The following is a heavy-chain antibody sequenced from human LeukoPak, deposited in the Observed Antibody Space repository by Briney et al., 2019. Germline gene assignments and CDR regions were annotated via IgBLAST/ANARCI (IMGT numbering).Heavy chain of an antibody. CDR2: INHSGST. Sequence: SETLSLTCAVYGGSFSGYYWSWIRQPPGKGLEWIGEINHSGSTNYNPSLKSRVTISVDTSKNQFSLKLSSVTAADTAVHYCARVRPKVEYYGSGSYYRYPFDYWGQGILVTVSS. V-gene: IGHV4-34*01. D-gene: IGHD3-10*01. CDR1: GGSFSGYY. J-gene: IGHJ4*02. CDR3: ARVRPKVEYYGSGSYYRYPFDY.